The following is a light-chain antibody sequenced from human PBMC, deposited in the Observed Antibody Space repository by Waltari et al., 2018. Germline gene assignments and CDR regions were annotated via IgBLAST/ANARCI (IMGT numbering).Light chain of an antibody. CDR1: QRVLYTSINKNY. CDR2: WAF. J-gene: IGKJ4*01. Sequence: DIVMTQSPDSLALSLGERATINCKSSQRVLYTSINKNYLAWYQQRPGQPPKLRIYWAFTREVGFPDRFSGSGSGTDFTLTSSSLQAEDVAVYYCQQDEDTPFTFGGGTKLEIK. V-gene: IGKV4-1*01. CDR3: QQDEDTPFT.